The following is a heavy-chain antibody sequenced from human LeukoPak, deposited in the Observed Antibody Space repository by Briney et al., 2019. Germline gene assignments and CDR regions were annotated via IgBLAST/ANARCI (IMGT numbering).Heavy chain of an antibody. V-gene: IGHV4-34*01. CDR3: ARDRGVVVPAAACDY. J-gene: IGHJ4*02. CDR2: INHSGST. D-gene: IGHD2-2*01. CDR1: GGSFSSYY. Sequence: SETLSLTCAVYGGSFSSYYWSWIRQPPGKGLEWIGEINHSGSTNYNPSLKSRVTISVDTSKNQFSLKLSSVTAADTAVYYCARDRGVVVPAAACDYWGQGTLVTVSS.